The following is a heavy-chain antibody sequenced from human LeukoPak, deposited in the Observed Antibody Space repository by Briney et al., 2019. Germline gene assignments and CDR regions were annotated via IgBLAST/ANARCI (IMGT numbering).Heavy chain of an antibody. Sequence: PSETLSLTCAVYGGSFSGYYWSRIRQPPGKGLEWIGEINHSGSTNYNPSLKSRVTISVDTSKNQFSLKLSSVTAADTAVYYCARRTYYYDSSGYYYYNWFDPWGQGTLVTVSS. V-gene: IGHV4-34*01. CDR2: INHSGST. CDR1: GGSFSGYY. J-gene: IGHJ5*02. D-gene: IGHD3-22*01. CDR3: ARRTYYYDSSGYYYYNWFDP.